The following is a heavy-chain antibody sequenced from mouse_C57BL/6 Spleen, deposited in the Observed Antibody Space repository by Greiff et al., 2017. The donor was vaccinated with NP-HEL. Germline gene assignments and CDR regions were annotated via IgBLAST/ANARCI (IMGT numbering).Heavy chain of an antibody. D-gene: IGHD1-1*01. CDR2: IDPSDSET. J-gene: IGHJ3*01. CDR1: GYTFTSYW. Sequence: VQLQQPGAELVRPGSSVKLSCKASGYTFTSYWMHWVKQRPIQGLEWIGNIDPSDSETHYNQKFKDKATLTVDKSSNAAYMQLSSLTSEDSAVYYCARSGSSPAWFAYWGQGTLVTVSA. V-gene: IGHV1-52*01. CDR3: ARSGSSPAWFAY.